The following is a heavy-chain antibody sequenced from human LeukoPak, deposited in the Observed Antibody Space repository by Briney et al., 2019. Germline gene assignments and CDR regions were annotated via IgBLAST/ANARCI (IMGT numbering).Heavy chain of an antibody. Sequence: PGRSLRLSCTASGFTFGDYAMSWFRQAPGKGLEWVGFIRSKAYGGTTEYAASVKGRFTISRDDSKSITYLQMNSLKTEDTAVYYCTRENYDILTGPPDWGQGTLVTVSS. J-gene: IGHJ4*02. CDR3: TRENYDILTGPPD. CDR1: GFTFGDYA. CDR2: IRSKAYGGTT. V-gene: IGHV3-49*03. D-gene: IGHD3-9*01.